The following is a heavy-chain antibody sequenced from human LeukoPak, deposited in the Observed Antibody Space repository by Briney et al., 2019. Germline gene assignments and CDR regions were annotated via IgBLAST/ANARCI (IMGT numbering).Heavy chain of an antibody. V-gene: IGHV1-8*03. D-gene: IGHD6-13*01. CDR1: GYTFTSYD. Sequence: GASVKVSCKASGYTFTSYDINWVRQATGQGLEWMGWMNPNSGNTGYAQKFQGRVTITRNTSISTAYMELSSLRSEDTAVYYCARVYSSSWASWVSTYYYYMDVWGKGTTVTVSS. J-gene: IGHJ6*03. CDR3: ARVYSSSWASWVSTYYYYMDV. CDR2: MNPNSGNT.